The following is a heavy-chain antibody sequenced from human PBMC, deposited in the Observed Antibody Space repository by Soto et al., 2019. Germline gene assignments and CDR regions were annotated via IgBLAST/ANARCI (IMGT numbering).Heavy chain of an antibody. J-gene: IGHJ4*02. D-gene: IGHD5-18*01. CDR2: ISPQSGGT. CDR1: GYTFSDYY. V-gene: IGHV1-2*02. Sequence: QVQLVQSGAEVQKPGTSVKVSCKASGYTFSDYYVHWLRQAPGQGLEWMGRISPQSGGTHFSPKFEGRVTLTTDTSISTAFMVLSRLTSDDTAVYYCARGPRTQLWFPNVYWGQGTLVTVSS. CDR3: ARGPRTQLWFPNVY.